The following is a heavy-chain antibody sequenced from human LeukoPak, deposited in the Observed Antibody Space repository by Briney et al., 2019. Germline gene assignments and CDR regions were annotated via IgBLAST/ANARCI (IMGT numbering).Heavy chain of an antibody. CDR2: TYYGGTT. CDR3: TSSDYLAYMDD. D-gene: IGHD4-17*01. J-gene: IGHJ6*03. CDR1: GASISSSGYY. V-gene: IGHV4-39*07. Sequence: PSETLSLTCSVSGASISSSGYYWGWIRQSPGKGLAWIGSTYYGGTTYFNPPLKSRVTISVDTSKNQFSLRLSSVTAADTAVYYCTSSDYLAYMDDWGKGTTVTVSS.